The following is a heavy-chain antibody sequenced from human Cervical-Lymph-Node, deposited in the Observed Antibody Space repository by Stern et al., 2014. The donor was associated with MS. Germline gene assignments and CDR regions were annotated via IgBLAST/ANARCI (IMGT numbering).Heavy chain of an antibody. Sequence: VQLVESGAEVMKPGASVKVSCKASGYTFTNYDIIWVRRALGQGLEWVGWMNPKSGDTAYAQKFQDRVTMTRRTSRRTAYMEMSSLRSEATAMYYGARVGYDPFIGFQGGGDYYYGMDVWGQGTTVTVS. D-gene: IGHD5-12*01. J-gene: IGHJ6*02. V-gene: IGHV1-8*01. CDR1: GYTFTNYD. CDR3: ARVGYDPFIGFQGGGDYYYGMDV. CDR2: MNPKSGDT.